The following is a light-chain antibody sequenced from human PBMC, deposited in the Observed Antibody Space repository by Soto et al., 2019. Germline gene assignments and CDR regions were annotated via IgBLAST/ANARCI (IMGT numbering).Light chain of an antibody. J-gene: IGLJ2*01. CDR2: KDT. V-gene: IGLV3-27*01. Sequence: SSELTQPSSVSVSPGQTARITCLGDVLAKKYGRWFQQKPGQAPVVVIYKDTERPSGIPERISGSSSGTTVTLTISGAQVEDEADYYCYSASDNNVVFGGGTKLTVL. CDR3: YSASDNNVV. CDR1: VLAKKY.